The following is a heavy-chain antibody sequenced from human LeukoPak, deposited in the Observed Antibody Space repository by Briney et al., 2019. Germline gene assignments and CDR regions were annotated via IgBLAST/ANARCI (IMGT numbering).Heavy chain of an antibody. V-gene: IGHV3-30*02. CDR1: GFTFSSYG. J-gene: IGHJ4*02. CDR2: IRYDGSNK. D-gene: IGHD2-2*01. CDR3: ARHSCSRTSCYGDPAI. Sequence: PGGSLRLSCAASGFTFSSYGMHWVRQAPGKGLEWVAFIRYDGSNKYYADSVKGRFTISRDNAKNSLYLQMNSLRAEDTAVYYCARHSCSRTSCYGDPAIWGQGTLVTVSS.